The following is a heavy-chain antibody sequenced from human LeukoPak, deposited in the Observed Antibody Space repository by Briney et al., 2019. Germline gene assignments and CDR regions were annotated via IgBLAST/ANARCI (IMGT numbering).Heavy chain of an antibody. CDR3: ARVSDWDDAFDI. CDR2: INSDGSST. J-gene: IGHJ3*02. Sequence: GGSLRLSCAASGFTFSSYWMHWVRQAPGKGLVWVSRINSDGSSTSYADSVKGRFTISRHNSKNTLYLQMNSLRAEDTAVYYCARVSDWDDAFDIWGQGTMVTVSS. CDR1: GFTFSSYW. V-gene: IGHV3-74*01. D-gene: IGHD3-9*01.